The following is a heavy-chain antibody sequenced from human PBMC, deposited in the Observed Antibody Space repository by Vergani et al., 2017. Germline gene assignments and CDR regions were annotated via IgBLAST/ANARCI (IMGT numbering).Heavy chain of an antibody. CDR2: IYTSGST. D-gene: IGHD6-19*01. CDR3: ARGRGVGYSSGWYNYYFDY. CDR1: GGSISSGSYY. J-gene: IGHJ4*02. Sequence: QVQLQESGPGLVKPSQTLSLTCTVSGGSISSGSYYWSWIRQPAGKGLEWIGRIYTSGSTNYNPSLKSRVTISVDTSKNQLSLKLSSVTAADTAVYYCARGRGVGYSSGWYNYYFDYWGQGTLVTVSS. V-gene: IGHV4-61*02.